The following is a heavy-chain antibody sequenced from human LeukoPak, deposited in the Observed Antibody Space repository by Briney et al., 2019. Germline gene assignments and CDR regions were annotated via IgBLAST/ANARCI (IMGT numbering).Heavy chain of an antibody. D-gene: IGHD3-22*01. CDR3: AREVSEGFDF. CDR2: FGTRSTSI. V-gene: IGHV3-21*01. J-gene: IGHJ4*02. Sequence: GGSLRLSCTASGFTFSGYSMNWIRQAPGKGLEWVSSFGTRSTSIYHAGSVKGRFAISRDNAKNSLYLQMNSLRAEDTALYYCAREVSEGFDFWGQGALVTVSS. CDR1: GFTFSGYS.